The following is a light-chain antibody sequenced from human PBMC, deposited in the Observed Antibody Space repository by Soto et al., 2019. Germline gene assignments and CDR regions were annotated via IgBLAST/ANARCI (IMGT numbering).Light chain of an antibody. CDR2: HAS. CDR3: HQYGTSPDT. Sequence: EIVLTQSPATLSLSPGQGATLSCRASQPVTSTYFAWYLQKPGQTPRLLISHASTRATGIPGRFRGRGYGTNFTLTISSLEPEDFGVYYCHQYGTSPDTFGQGTRLEI. J-gene: IGKJ2*01. V-gene: IGKV3-20*01. CDR1: QPVTSTY.